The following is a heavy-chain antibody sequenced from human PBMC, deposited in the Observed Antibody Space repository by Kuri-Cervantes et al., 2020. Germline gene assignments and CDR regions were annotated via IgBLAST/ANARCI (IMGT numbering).Heavy chain of an antibody. Sequence: GSLRLSCTVSGDSITSDTYYRAWIRQPPGKGLEWIGSIYHGGGSYYNPSLKSRVTISVDTSKNQFSLKMTSVTAADTAMYYCAREPQGRTAFDIWGQGTMVTVSS. V-gene: IGHV4-39*01. J-gene: IGHJ3*02. D-gene: IGHD1-26*01. CDR3: AREPQGRTAFDI. CDR2: IYHGGGS. CDR1: GDSITSDTYY.